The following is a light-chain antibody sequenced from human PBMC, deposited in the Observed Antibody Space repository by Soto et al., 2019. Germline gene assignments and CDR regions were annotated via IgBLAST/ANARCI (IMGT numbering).Light chain of an antibody. CDR3: CVYTRSSAPCV. V-gene: IGLV2-14*01. CDR1: NSDVGAYNF. Sequence: QSALTQPASASGSPGQSITISCTGSNSDVGAYNFVSWFQQHPGRAPKLIIYEVTSRPSGVSSRFSGSKSGNTASLNISGLQAEDEAYYPCCVYTRSSAPCVFGGGTKLTVL. J-gene: IGLJ3*02. CDR2: EVT.